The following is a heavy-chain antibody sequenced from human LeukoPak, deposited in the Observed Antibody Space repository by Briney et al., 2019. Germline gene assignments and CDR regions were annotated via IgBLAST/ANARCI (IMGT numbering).Heavy chain of an antibody. CDR1: GGSISSSNW. D-gene: IGHD3-10*01. Sequence: KTSETLSLTCAVSGGSISSSNWWSWVRQPPGKGLEWIGEIYHSGSTNYNPSLKSRVTISVDKSKNQFSLKLSSVTAADTAVYYCARRGVMIRGVIGYYYYYGMDVWGQGTTVTVSS. CDR2: IYHSGST. CDR3: ARRGVMIRGVIGYYYYYGMDV. V-gene: IGHV4-4*02. J-gene: IGHJ6*02.